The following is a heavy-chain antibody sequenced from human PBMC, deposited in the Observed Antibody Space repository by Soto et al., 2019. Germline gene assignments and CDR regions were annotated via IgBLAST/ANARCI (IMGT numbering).Heavy chain of an antibody. J-gene: IGHJ6*02. Sequence: SETLSLTCTVSGGSISSGGYYWSWIRQHPGKGLEWIGYIYYSGSTYYNPSLKSRVTISVDTSKNQFSLKLSSVTAADTAVYYCARDRRGYYGFWSGPYYYGMDVWGQGTTVTVSS. V-gene: IGHV4-31*03. CDR3: ARDRRGYYGFWSGPYYYGMDV. CDR2: IYYSGST. CDR1: GGSISSGGYY. D-gene: IGHD3-3*01.